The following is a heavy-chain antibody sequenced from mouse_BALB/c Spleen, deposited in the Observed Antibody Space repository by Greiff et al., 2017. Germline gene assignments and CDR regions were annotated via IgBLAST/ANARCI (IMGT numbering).Heavy chain of an antibody. CDR1: GFTFSSYT. D-gene: IGHD2-4*01. Sequence: EVQVVESGGGLVQPGGSLKLSCAASGFTFSSYTMSWVRQTPEKRLEWVAYISNGGGSTYYPDTVKGRFTISRDNAKNTLYLQMSSLKSEDTAMYYCARRNDYGGFAYWGQGTLVTVSA. CDR2: ISNGGGST. CDR3: ARRNDYGGFAY. J-gene: IGHJ3*01. V-gene: IGHV5-12-2*01.